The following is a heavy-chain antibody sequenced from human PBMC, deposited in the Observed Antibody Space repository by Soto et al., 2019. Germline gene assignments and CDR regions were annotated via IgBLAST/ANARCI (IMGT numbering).Heavy chain of an antibody. Sequence: SSETLSLTCTVSGGSISSGDYYWSWFRQPPGKGLEWIGYIYYSGTTYYNPSLKSRVTISVDTSKNQFSLKLTSVTAADTAVYYCARALTQLWPHYYYGMDVWGQGTTVTAP. D-gene: IGHD5-18*01. J-gene: IGHJ6*02. CDR2: IYYSGTT. V-gene: IGHV4-30-4*01. CDR1: GGSISSGDYY. CDR3: ARALTQLWPHYYYGMDV.